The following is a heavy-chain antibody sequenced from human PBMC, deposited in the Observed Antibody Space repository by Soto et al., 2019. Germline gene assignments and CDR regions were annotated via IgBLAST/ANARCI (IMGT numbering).Heavy chain of an antibody. CDR3: ARGEWEVFSDVRDHWFDP. Sequence: QVQLVQSGAEVKKPGSSVKVSCKASGGSFSSFAISWVRQAPGQGLEWMGGIIPIYGTVNYAQKFRGRVTITADESTSTAYMELSRLRSDDTAVYYCARGEWEVFSDVRDHWFDPWGQGTLVTVSS. J-gene: IGHJ5*02. V-gene: IGHV1-69*01. CDR1: GGSFSSFA. D-gene: IGHD1-26*01. CDR2: IIPIYGTV.